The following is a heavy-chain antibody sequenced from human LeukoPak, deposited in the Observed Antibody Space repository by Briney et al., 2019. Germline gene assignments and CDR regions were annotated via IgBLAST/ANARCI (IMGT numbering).Heavy chain of an antibody. J-gene: IGHJ4*02. CDR2: IYSGGST. Sequence: GGSLRLSCAASGFTVSSNYMSWVRQAPGKGLEWVSIIYSGGSTFYADSVKGRFTISRDNAKNTLYLQMNSLRAEDTAVYYCARVGYGVHDYWGQGTLVTVSS. CDR3: ARVGYGVHDY. V-gene: IGHV3-53*01. CDR1: GFTVSSNY. D-gene: IGHD5-12*01.